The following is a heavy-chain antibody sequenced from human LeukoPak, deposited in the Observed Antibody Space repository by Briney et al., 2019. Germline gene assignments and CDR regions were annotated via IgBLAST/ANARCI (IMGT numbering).Heavy chain of an antibody. D-gene: IGHD4-17*01. CDR3: AKLLYGDYADGMDV. V-gene: IGHV3-23*01. CDR1: GFTFSSYA. J-gene: IGHJ6*04. CDR2: ISGSGGST. Sequence: GGSLRLSCAASGFTFSSYAMSWVRQAPGKGLEWVSAISGSGGSTYYADSVKGRFTISRDNSKNTLYLQMNSLRAEDTAVYYRAKLLYGDYADGMDVWGKGTTVTVSS.